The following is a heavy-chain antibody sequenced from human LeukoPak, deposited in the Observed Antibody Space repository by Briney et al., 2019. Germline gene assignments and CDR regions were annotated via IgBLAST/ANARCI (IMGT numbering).Heavy chain of an antibody. CDR2: VYHSGST. CDR1: GYSIMSTFY. D-gene: IGHD4-23*01. Sequence: SETLSLTCSVSGYSIMSTFYWGWIRQSPGKGLEWIANVYHSGSTYSNPSLRSRVTISVDTSKNHFPLKLSSVTAADTAVYYCARVSDDEHGGNSGAIYFESWGQGTVVTVSS. CDR3: ARVSDDEHGGNSGAIYFES. V-gene: IGHV4-38-2*02. J-gene: IGHJ4*02.